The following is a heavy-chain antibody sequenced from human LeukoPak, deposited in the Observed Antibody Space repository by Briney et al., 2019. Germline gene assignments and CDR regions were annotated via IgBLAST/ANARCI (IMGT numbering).Heavy chain of an antibody. CDR2: ISSNGGST. V-gene: IGHV3-64*01. CDR3: ARVRSSGWSYAFDI. Sequence: PGGSLRLSCAASGFTFSSYAMHWVRQAPGKGLEYVSAISSNGGSTYYANSVKGRFTISRDNSKNTLYLQMGSLRAEDMAVYCCARVRSSGWSYAFDIWGQGTMVTVSS. D-gene: IGHD6-19*01. J-gene: IGHJ3*02. CDR1: GFTFSSYA.